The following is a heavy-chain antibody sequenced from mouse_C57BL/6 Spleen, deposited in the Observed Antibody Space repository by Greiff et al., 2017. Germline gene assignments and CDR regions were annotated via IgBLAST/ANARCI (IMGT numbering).Heavy chain of an antibody. CDR1: GYTFTSYW. Sequence: QVQLQQPGAELVKPGASVKMSCKASGYTFTSYWITWVKQRPGQGLEWIGDIYPGSGSTNYNEKFKSKATLTVDTSSSTAYMQLSSLTSEDSAVYYCERWYYGSSYEFAYWGQGTLVTVSA. CDR3: ERWYYGSSYEFAY. CDR2: IYPGSGST. V-gene: IGHV1-55*01. D-gene: IGHD1-1*01. J-gene: IGHJ3*01.